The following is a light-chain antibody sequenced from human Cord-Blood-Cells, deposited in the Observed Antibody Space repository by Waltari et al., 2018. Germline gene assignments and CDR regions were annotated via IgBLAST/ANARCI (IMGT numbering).Light chain of an antibody. CDR2: EVS. V-gene: IGLV2-23*02. Sequence: QSALTQPASVSGSPGQSITISCTGTSSDVGSYNLVSWYQQHPGKAPKLMIYEVSERLSGVSNRFSGSKSGNTASLAISGLHAEDEADYYCCSYAGSSTYVFGTGTKVTVL. J-gene: IGLJ1*01. CDR1: SSDVGSYNL. CDR3: CSYAGSSTYV.